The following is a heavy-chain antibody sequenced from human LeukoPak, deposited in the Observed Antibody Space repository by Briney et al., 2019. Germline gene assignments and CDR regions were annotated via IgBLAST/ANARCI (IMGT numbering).Heavy chain of an antibody. Sequence: SETRSLTRTVSGGSSSNYYWIASRQPPGKGLEGIGHVSYSGYTKYNPSLERRVTLSIETSNTQLSLNLSSVTAADTAVYYCARRSSGHYFFDYWGQGTLVTVSS. CDR1: GGSSSNYY. V-gene: IGHV4-59*08. CDR2: VSYSGYT. J-gene: IGHJ4*02. D-gene: IGHD6-19*01. CDR3: ARRSSGHYFFDY.